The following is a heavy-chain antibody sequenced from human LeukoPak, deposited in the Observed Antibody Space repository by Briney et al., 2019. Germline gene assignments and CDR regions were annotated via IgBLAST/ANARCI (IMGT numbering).Heavy chain of an antibody. CDR1: GFTFSSYS. J-gene: IGHJ4*02. Sequence: AGGSLRLSCAASGFTFSSYSMNWVRQAPGKGLEWVSSISSSSSYIYYADSVKGRFTISRDNAKNSLYLQMNSLRAEDTAVYYCARMAGYSSGWYDYWGQGTLVTVSS. CDR2: ISSSSSYI. D-gene: IGHD6-19*01. CDR3: ARMAGYSSGWYDY. V-gene: IGHV3-21*01.